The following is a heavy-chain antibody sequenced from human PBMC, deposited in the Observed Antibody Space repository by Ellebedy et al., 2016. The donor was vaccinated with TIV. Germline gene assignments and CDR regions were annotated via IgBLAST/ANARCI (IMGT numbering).Heavy chain of an antibody. CDR3: HRPKEYYDILTGQYRDDAFDI. CDR2: ISAYNGNT. V-gene: IGHV1-18*01. J-gene: IGHJ3*02. D-gene: IGHD3-9*01. Sequence: AASVKVSCKASGYTFTSYGISWVRQAPGQGLEWMGWISAYNGNTNYAQKLQGRVTMTTDTSTSTAYMELRSLRSDDTAVYYCHRPKEYYDILTGQYRDDAFDIWGQGTMVTVSS. CDR1: GYTFTSYG.